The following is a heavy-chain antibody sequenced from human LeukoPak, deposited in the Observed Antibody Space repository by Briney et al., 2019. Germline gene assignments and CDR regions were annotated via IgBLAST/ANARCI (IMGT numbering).Heavy chain of an antibody. J-gene: IGHJ4*02. CDR1: GASISSGSHH. CDR2: IYYSRTT. D-gene: IGHD5-12*01. Sequence: SETLSLTCTVSGASISSGSHHWGWFRQSPGKGLEWIGSIYYSRTTYYNPSLNSRVTISVVTSKNQFSLQLNSVTAADTAVYYCANHDGRGGATMGALDSWGQGSWSPSPQ. V-gene: IGHV4-39*01. CDR3: ANHDGRGGATMGALDS.